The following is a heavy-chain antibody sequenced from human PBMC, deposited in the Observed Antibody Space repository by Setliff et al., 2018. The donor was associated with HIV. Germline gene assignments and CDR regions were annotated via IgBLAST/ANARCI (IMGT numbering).Heavy chain of an antibody. J-gene: IGHJ4*01. CDR3: AAGPFNWGQYF. Sequence: GASVKVSCKASGYTFTDRFITWFQQAPGKGLEWMGRRYPRGDGTIYAERFRGRLTLSADMSTNTAYMELDNLKSEDTAMYFCAAGPFNWGQYFWGHGTLVSLL. D-gene: IGHD3-16*01. V-gene: IGHV1-69-2*01. CDR1: GYTFTDRF. CDR2: RYPRGDGT.